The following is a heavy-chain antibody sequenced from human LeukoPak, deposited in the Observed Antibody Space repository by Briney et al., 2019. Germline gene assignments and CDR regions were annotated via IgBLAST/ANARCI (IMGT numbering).Heavy chain of an antibody. CDR3: ARVETTVYWFDP. CDR1: GFTFRNYW. V-gene: IGHV3-21*01. CDR2: ISSSSSYI. J-gene: IGHJ5*02. Sequence: GGSLRLSCAASGFTFRNYWMGWVRQAPGKGLEWVSSISSSSSYIYYADSVKGRFTISRDNAKNSLYLQMNSLRAEDTAVYYCARVETTVYWFDPWGQGTLVTVSS. D-gene: IGHD1-1*01.